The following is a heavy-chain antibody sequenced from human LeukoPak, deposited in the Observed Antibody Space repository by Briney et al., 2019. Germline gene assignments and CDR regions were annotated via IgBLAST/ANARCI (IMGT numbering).Heavy chain of an antibody. D-gene: IGHD4-17*01. CDR3: GRQPAYGDSGIAF. V-gene: IGHV3-74*01. CDR2: INPDGSTT. Sequence: PGGSLRLSCAASGFTFSSYWMHWVRQAPGKGLVWVSRINPDGSTTNYADSVKGRFTISRDNAKNALYLQMNSLRADDTAVYYCGRQPAYGDSGIAFWSQGTLVTVSS. CDR1: GFTFSSYW. J-gene: IGHJ4*02.